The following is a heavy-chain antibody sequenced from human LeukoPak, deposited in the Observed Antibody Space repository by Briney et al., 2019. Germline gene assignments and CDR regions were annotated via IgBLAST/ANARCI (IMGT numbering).Heavy chain of an antibody. CDR2: ISSSSSYI. Sequence: GGSLRLSCAASGFTFSSYSMNWVRQAPGKGLEWVSSISSSSSYIYYADSVKGRFTISRDNAKNSLYLQMNSLRAEDTAVYYCAIMTTVTTEGFFDYWGQGTLVTVSS. V-gene: IGHV3-21*01. CDR1: GFTFSSYS. J-gene: IGHJ4*02. CDR3: AIMTTVTTEGFFDY. D-gene: IGHD4-17*01.